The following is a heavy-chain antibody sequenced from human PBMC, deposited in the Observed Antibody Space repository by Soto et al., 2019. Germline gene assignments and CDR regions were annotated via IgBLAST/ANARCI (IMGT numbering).Heavy chain of an antibody. J-gene: IGHJ6*02. CDR2: TYYSGSP. V-gene: IGHV4-31*03. CDR3: AREGYNYNGMDV. Sequence: QVQLQESGPGLVKPSQTLSLTCTVSGASNNSGDNSWTWIRHYPGRGPEWIGYTYYSGSPSNNPSLMSRVTISVDTSKNQFSLNLSSVTAADTAVYYCAREGYNYNGMDVWGRGTTVTVSS. CDR1: GASNNSGDNS.